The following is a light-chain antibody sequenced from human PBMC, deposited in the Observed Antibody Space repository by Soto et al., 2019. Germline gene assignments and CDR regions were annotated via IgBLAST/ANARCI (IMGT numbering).Light chain of an antibody. CDR2: VAS. CDR3: QQYNVWPLT. J-gene: IGKJ4*01. Sequence: EIVMTQSPATLSVSPGERATLSCRASQRVSSHLAWYQQKPGQTPKLLIYVASTSATGIPARFSGSGSGTEFTRTISSLQSEDFAVYYCQQYNVWPLTFGGGTKVEFK. CDR1: QRVSSH. V-gene: IGKV3-15*01.